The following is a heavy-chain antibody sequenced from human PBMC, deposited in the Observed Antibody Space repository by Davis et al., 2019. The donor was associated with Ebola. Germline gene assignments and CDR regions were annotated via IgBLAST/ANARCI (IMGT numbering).Heavy chain of an antibody. Sequence: MPSETLSLTCTVSGGPVYTSSYYWGWIRQPPGEGLEWIGSIYYSGSTNYNPSLKSRVTISVDTSKNQFSLKLSSVTAADTAVYYCARGGYYDSSGYSHDAFDIWGQGTMVTVSS. J-gene: IGHJ3*02. CDR2: IYYSGST. CDR1: GGPVYTSSYY. V-gene: IGHV4-39*07. D-gene: IGHD3-22*01. CDR3: ARGGYYDSSGYSHDAFDI.